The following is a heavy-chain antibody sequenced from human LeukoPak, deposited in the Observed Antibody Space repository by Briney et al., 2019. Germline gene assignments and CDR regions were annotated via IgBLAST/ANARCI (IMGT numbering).Heavy chain of an antibody. Sequence: PAETLSLTCAVSGGPISSSNWWSWVRQSPGKGLEWIGSIYHSGTTYYNPSLKSRVTISVDTSKNQVSLKLSSVTAADTAVYYCARFPHYYDSSNSYIRFYLDYWGQGSLVTVSS. J-gene: IGHJ4*02. CDR2: IYHSGTT. CDR1: GGPISSSNW. CDR3: ARFPHYYDSSNSYIRFYLDY. D-gene: IGHD3-22*01. V-gene: IGHV4-4*02.